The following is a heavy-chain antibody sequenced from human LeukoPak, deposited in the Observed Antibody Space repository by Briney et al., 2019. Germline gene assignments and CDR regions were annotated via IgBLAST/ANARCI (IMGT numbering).Heavy chain of an antibody. CDR3: ARDQTYYDSSGYSLYAFDI. CDR1: GGSISSYY. CDR2: IYTSGST. J-gene: IGHJ3*02. Sequence: SQTLSLTCTVSGGSISSYYWSWIRQPAGKGLEWIGRIYTSGSTNYNPSLKSRVTMSVDTSKNQFSLKLSSVTAADTAVYYCARDQTYYDSSGYSLYAFDIWGQGTMVTVSS. D-gene: IGHD3-22*01. V-gene: IGHV4-4*07.